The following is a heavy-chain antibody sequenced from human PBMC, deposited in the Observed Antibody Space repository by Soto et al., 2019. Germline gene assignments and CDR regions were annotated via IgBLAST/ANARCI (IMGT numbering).Heavy chain of an antibody. V-gene: IGHV1-69*13. CDR1: GGTFSSYA. CDR3: ARKVTLYDMPYGMDV. J-gene: IGHJ6*02. CDR2: IIPIFGTA. Sequence: VASVKVSCKASGGTFSSYAISWVRQAPGQGLEWMGGIIPIFGTANYAQKFQGRVTITADESTSTAHMELSSLRSEDTAVYYCARKVTLYDMPYGMDVWGQGTTVTVSS. D-gene: IGHD3-9*01.